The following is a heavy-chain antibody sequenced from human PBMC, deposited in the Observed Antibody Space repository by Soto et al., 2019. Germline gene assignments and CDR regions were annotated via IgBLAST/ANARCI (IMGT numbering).Heavy chain of an antibody. V-gene: IGHV1-3*01. Sequence: ASVKVSCKASGYSFTSYSMHWVRQAPGQRLEWLGWINAGSGYTKYSQKFQGRVTLTRDTSATTAYMELSSLRSEDTAVYYCASGLPGXFDNWGQGTLVTVSS. D-gene: IGHD4-17*01. CDR2: INAGSGYT. CDR1: GYSFTSYS. J-gene: IGHJ4*02. CDR3: ASGLPGXFDN.